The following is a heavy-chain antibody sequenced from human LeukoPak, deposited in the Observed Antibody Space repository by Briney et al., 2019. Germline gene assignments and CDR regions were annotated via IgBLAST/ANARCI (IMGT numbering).Heavy chain of an antibody. CDR2: VFYSGTT. V-gene: IGHV4-59*08. CDR1: SGSMSNYY. D-gene: IGHD3-9*01. Sequence: SETLSLTCTVSSGSMSNYYWTWIRQPPGKGLEWIGYVFYSGTTNYNPSLRSRVTISIDRSKNQFSLKLNSVTAADTAVYYCARPLDYDILSGYAYWGQGTLVAVPS. J-gene: IGHJ4*02. CDR3: ARPLDYDILSGYAY.